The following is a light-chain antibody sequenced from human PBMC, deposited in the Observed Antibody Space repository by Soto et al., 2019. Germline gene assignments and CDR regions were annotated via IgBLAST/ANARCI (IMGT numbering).Light chain of an antibody. CDR3: SSYTSSSTLEV. Sequence: QSALTQPASVSGSPGQSITISFTGTSSDVGGYNYVSWYQQHPGKAPKLMIYDVSNRPSGVSNRFSGSKSGNTASLTISGLQAEDEADYYCSSYTSSSTLEVFRTGTKLTVL. CDR2: DVS. V-gene: IGLV2-14*01. CDR1: SSDVGGYNY. J-gene: IGLJ1*01.